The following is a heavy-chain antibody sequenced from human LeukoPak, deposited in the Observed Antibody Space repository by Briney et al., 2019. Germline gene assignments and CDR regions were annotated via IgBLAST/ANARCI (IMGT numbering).Heavy chain of an antibody. J-gene: IGHJ5*02. CDR1: GFTFSRYW. CDR2: IKQDASEK. V-gene: IGHV3-7*01. Sequence: GGPLRLSCAASGFTFSRYWMSWVRQAPGKGLEWVANIKQDASEKYYVDSVEGRFTISRDNAKNSLYLQMNSLRAEDTAVYYCARSLGLWFGTNWFDPWGQGTLVTVSS. D-gene: IGHD3-10*01. CDR3: ARSLGLWFGTNWFDP.